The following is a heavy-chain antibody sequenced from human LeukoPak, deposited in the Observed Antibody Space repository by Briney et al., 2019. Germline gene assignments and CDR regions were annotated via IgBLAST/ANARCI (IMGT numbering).Heavy chain of an antibody. CDR3: ARDPEVYGGNNVDY. CDR1: GFTFSSYD. D-gene: IGHD4-23*01. J-gene: IGHJ4*02. Sequence: GGSLRLSCAASGFTFSSYDMHWVRQATGKGLERVSAIGTAGDTYYPGSVKGRFTISRDNSKNTLYLQMNSLRAEDTAVYYCARDPEVYGGNNVDYWGQGTLVTVSS. CDR2: IGTAGDT. V-gene: IGHV3-13*01.